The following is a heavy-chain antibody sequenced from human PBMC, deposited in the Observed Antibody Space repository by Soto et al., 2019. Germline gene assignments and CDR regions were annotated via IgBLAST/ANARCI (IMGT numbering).Heavy chain of an antibody. D-gene: IGHD1-26*01. CDR1: GITVSSYS. Sequence: QLLESGGGLVQPGGSLRVSCAASGITVSSYSMSWVRQAPGKGLKWVSAISVSDGGTYYADSVKGRFTISRENAKHTLYLQMNNLRSEDTAIYYCAQLQGGGISFEWGQGTLVTVSS. J-gene: IGHJ1*01. CDR2: ISVSDGGT. CDR3: AQLQGGGISFE. V-gene: IGHV3-23*01.